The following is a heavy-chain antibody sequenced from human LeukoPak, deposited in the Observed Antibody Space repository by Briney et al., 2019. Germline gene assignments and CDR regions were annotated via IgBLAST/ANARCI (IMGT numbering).Heavy chain of an antibody. J-gene: IGHJ4*02. CDR1: GFTFSSNA. Sequence: PGGSLRLSCAASGFTFSSNAMSWVRQAPGKGLEWVSAISGSGGSTYYADSVKGRFTISRDNSKNTLYLQMNSLRAEDTAVYYYARRLGELSLFPLWGQGTLVTVSS. V-gene: IGHV3-23*01. CDR2: ISGSGGST. CDR3: ARRLGELSLFPL. D-gene: IGHD3-16*02.